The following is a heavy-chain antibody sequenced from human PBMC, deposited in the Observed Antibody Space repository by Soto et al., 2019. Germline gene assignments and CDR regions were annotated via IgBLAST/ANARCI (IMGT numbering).Heavy chain of an antibody. D-gene: IGHD2-15*01. CDR1: GLTFSSYS. J-gene: IGHJ6*02. V-gene: IGHV3-21*01. CDR2: ISSSSSYT. Sequence: GGSLRLSCAASGLTFSSYSMSWVRQAPGKGPEWVSSISSSSSYTYYADSVKGRFTISRDNSKNSLYLQMSSLRAEDTAVYYCVKGLYCSGGSCYWYYYYYGMDVWGQGTTVTVSS. CDR3: VKGLYCSGGSCYWYYYYYGMDV.